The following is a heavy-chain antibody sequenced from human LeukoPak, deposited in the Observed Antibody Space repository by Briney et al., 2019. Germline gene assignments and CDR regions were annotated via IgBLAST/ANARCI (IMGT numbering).Heavy chain of an antibody. J-gene: IGHJ4*02. CDR1: GDSISRYY. CDR2: IHNNGRT. V-gene: IGHV4-59*12. Sequence: PSETLSLTCTVSGDSISRYYWSWIRQHPGKGLEWIGYIHNNGRTNYNPSLKSRVTISVDTSKRQFSLKLNSVTAADTAVYYCARGANWGSPDYWGQGTLVTVSS. D-gene: IGHD7-27*01. CDR3: ARGANWGSPDY.